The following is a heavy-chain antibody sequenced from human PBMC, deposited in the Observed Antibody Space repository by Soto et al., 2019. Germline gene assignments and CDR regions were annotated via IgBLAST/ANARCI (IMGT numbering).Heavy chain of an antibody. D-gene: IGHD3-9*01. CDR1: GYNISSYD. CDR3: ARVAYRSIWFLSH. CDR2: MDPNRGHS. Sequence: ASVKVCCKASGYNISSYDIIWVRQAAGQGLEWMGWMDPNRGHSDSVQNFRGRVTMTTNISASTAYMELSGLRSDDTGVYYCARVAYRSIWFLSHWAQGHLVTVSS. J-gene: IGHJ4*02. V-gene: IGHV1-8*01.